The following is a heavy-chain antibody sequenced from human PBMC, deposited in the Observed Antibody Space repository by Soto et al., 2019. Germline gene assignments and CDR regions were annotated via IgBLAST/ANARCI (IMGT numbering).Heavy chain of an antibody. CDR2: INYSGST. V-gene: IGHV4-39*01. J-gene: IGHJ4*02. Sequence: QLQLQESGPGLVKPSETVSLTCTVSGGCIGRSNYYWDWIRQPPGKGLEWIGSINYSGSTYYNPSLKSRVTISVETSKTQFSLRLSSVTAADTAVNYCARRVLTYYYDTSGLSGDYFDYWGQGTLVTVSS. D-gene: IGHD3-22*01. CDR3: ARRVLTYYYDTSGLSGDYFDY. CDR1: GGCIGRSNYY.